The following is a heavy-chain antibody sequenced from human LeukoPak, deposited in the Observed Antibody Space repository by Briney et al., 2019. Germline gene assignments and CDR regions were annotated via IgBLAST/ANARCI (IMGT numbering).Heavy chain of an antibody. Sequence: GGSLRLSCAASVFTFSSYGMHWVRQAPGKGLEWGAVISYDGSNKYYADSVNGRFTISRDNSKNTLYLQMNSLRAEHTAVYYCARRVETDAFDIWGQGTMVTVSS. CDR1: VFTFSSYG. D-gene: IGHD3-3*01. J-gene: IGHJ3*02. CDR3: ARRVETDAFDI. V-gene: IGHV3-30*03. CDR2: ISYDGSNK.